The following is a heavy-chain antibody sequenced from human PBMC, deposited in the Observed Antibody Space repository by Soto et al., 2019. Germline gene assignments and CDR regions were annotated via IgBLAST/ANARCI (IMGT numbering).Heavy chain of an antibody. Sequence: GESLKISCKGSGYSFTSYWISWVRQMPGKGLEWMGRIDPSDSYTNYSPSFQGHVTISADKSISTAYLQWSSLKASDTAMYYCARHPIAAAGTRDWFDPWGQGTLVTVSS. V-gene: IGHV5-10-1*01. CDR2: IDPSDSYT. D-gene: IGHD6-13*01. CDR1: GYSFTSYW. CDR3: ARHPIAAAGTRDWFDP. J-gene: IGHJ5*02.